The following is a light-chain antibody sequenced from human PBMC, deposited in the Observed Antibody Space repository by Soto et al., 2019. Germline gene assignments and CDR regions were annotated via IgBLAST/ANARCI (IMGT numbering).Light chain of an antibody. CDR1: SSDIGAYNF. V-gene: IGLV2-14*01. CDR3: SSYATSGTPWV. CDR2: AVS. Sequence: QSALTQPASVSGSPGQSITISCAGTSSDIGAYNFVSWYQQRPGKAPKLMIFAVSDRPSGVSDRVSGSKSGYTASLTISGLQSDDEAFYYCSSYATSGTPWVFGGGTKLTVL. J-gene: IGLJ3*02.